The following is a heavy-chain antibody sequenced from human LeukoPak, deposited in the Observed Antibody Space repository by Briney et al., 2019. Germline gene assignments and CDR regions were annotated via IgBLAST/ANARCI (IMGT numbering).Heavy chain of an antibody. V-gene: IGHV3-23*01. CDR2: ISGSGGST. J-gene: IGHJ4*02. CDR1: GFTFSSYA. D-gene: IGHD5-18*01. CDR3: AKGRSGYSYTEPLDY. Sequence: GGSLRLSCAASGFTFSSYAMSWVRQAPGKGLEWVSAISGSGGSTYYADSVKGRFTISRDNSKNTLYLQMNSLRAEDTAVYYCAKGRSGYSYTEPLDYWGQGTLVTVSS.